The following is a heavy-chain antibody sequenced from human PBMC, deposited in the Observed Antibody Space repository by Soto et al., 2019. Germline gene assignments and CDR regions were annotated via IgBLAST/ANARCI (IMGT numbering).Heavy chain of an antibody. CDR2: MNPNSGST. J-gene: IGHJ6*03. D-gene: IGHD2-2*02. Sequence: GASVKVSCKASGYTFTSYDINWVRQATGQGLEWMGWMNPNSGSTGYAQKFQGRVTMTRNTSISTAYMELSSLRSEDTAVYYCARILYCSSTSCYRYYYYMDVWGKGTTVTVSS. CDR1: GYTFTSYD. V-gene: IGHV1-8*01. CDR3: ARILYCSSTSCYRYYYYMDV.